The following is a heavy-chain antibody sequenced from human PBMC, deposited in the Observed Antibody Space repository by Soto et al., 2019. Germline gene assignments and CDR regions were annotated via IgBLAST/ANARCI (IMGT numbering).Heavy chain of an antibody. Sequence: GGSLRVSCAASGFTFDDYAMHWVRQAPGKGLEWVSGISWNSGSIGYADSVKGRFTISRDNAKNSLYLQMNSLRAEDTALYYCAKGYCSSTSCYPAGMDVWGHGTTVTVSS. V-gene: IGHV3-9*01. CDR1: GFTFDDYA. J-gene: IGHJ6*02. CDR2: ISWNSGSI. D-gene: IGHD2-2*01. CDR3: AKGYCSSTSCYPAGMDV.